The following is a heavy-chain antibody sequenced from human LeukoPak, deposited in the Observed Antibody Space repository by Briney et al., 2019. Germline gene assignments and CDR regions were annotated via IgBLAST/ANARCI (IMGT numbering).Heavy chain of an antibody. D-gene: IGHD3-22*01. CDR3: VRDANYHDESNYYDVLDI. CDR1: GFTFSNYW. CDR2: IRRDGSRQ. Sequence: GGSLRLSCAASGFTFSNYWMVWVRQAPGEGLEWVANIRRDGSRQYYLDSVKGRFTISRDNAKNSLYLQMSSLRADDTAVYYCVRDANYHDESNYYDVLDIWGQGTMVTVSS. V-gene: IGHV3-7*01. J-gene: IGHJ3*02.